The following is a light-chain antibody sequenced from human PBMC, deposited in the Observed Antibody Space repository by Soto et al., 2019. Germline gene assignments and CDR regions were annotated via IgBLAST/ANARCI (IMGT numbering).Light chain of an antibody. Sequence: QSALTQPASVSGSPGQSTTISCTGTSSDVGGYNYVSWYQLHPGKAPKLMVYEVSNRPSGVSNRFSGSKSGNTASLTISGLQAEDEADYYCSSDTSSTAYVFGTGTRSPS. V-gene: IGLV2-14*01. CDR2: EVS. J-gene: IGLJ1*01. CDR1: SSDVGGYNY. CDR3: SSDTSSTAYV.